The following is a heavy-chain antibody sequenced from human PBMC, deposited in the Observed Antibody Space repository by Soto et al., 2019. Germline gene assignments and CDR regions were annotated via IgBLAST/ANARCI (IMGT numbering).Heavy chain of an antibody. V-gene: IGHV3-74*01. J-gene: IGHJ6*02. D-gene: IGHD5-18*01. CDR2: INSDGSST. Sequence: GGSLRLSCAASGFTFSSYWMHWVRQAPGKGLVWVSRINSDGSSTSYADSVKGRFTISRDNAKNTLYLQMNSLRAEDTAVYYCARDKGGYSYGYYYYYGMDVWGQGTTVTVSS. CDR1: GFTFSSYW. CDR3: ARDKGGYSYGYYYYYGMDV.